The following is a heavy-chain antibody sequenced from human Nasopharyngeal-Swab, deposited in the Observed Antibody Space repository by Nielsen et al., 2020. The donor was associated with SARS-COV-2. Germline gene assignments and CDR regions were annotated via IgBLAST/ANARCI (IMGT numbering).Heavy chain of an antibody. CDR3: AREGGASYYDILTY. J-gene: IGHJ3*01. V-gene: IGHV4-31*03. Sequence: SETLSLTCTVSGGSISSGGYYWSWIRQHPGKGLEWIGYIYYSGSTYYSPSLKSRVTISVDTSKNQFSLRLSSVTAADTAVYYCAREGGASYYDILTYWGQGTMVTVSS. CDR2: IYYSGST. CDR1: GGSISSGGYY. D-gene: IGHD3-9*01.